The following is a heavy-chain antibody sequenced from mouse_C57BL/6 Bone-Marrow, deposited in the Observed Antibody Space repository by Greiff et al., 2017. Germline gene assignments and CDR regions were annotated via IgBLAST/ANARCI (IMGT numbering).Heavy chain of an antibody. J-gene: IGHJ4*01. V-gene: IGHV5-6*01. Sequence: EVKLVESGGDLVKPGGSLKLSCAASGFTFSSYGMSWVRQTPDKRLEWVATISSGGSYTYYPDSVKGRFTISRDNAKNTLYLQMSRLKSEDTAMYYCARPSPFAYWGQGTSVTVSS. CDR1: GFTFSSYG. D-gene: IGHD6-2*01. CDR2: ISSGGSYT. CDR3: ARPSPFAY.